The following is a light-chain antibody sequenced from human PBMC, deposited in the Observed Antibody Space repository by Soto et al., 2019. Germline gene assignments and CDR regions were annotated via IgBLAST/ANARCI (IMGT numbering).Light chain of an antibody. Sequence: EIVLTQSPGTLSLSPGERATLSCRASHTISSSYLAWYQQKPGQAPRLLMYGISRRATGIPDRFSGSGSGTDFTLTITRLEPEDFAVYYCQHRSNWPLTFGGGTKVEIK. CDR2: GIS. V-gene: IGKV3D-20*02. J-gene: IGKJ4*01. CDR1: HTISSSY. CDR3: QHRSNWPLT.